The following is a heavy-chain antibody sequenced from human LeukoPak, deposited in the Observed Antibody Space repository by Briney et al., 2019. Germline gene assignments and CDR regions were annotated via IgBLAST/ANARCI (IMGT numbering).Heavy chain of an antibody. CDR2: IYYSGST. CDR1: GGSISSYY. CDR3: ARRASYGLPLDY. V-gene: IGHV4-59*08. Sequence: SETLSLTCTVSGGSISSYYWSWIRQPPGKGLEWIGHIYYSGSTNYNPSLKSRVTISVDTSKNQFSLKLSSVTAADTAVYYCARRASYGLPLDYWGQGTLVTVSS. J-gene: IGHJ4*02. D-gene: IGHD4-17*01.